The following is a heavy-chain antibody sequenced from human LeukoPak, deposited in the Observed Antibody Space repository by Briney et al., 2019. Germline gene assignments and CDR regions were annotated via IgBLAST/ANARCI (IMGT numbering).Heavy chain of an antibody. CDR1: GYTFTSYG. J-gene: IGHJ4*02. CDR2: ISAYNGNT. Sequence: ASVKVSCKASGYTFTSYGISWVRQAPGQGLEWMGWISAYNGNTNYAQKFQDRVTITTYTSTTTASLELRSLRSDDTAVYYCARATGKWEHFRFFDYWGQGTLVTVSS. D-gene: IGHD1-26*01. V-gene: IGHV1-18*01. CDR3: ARATGKWEHFRFFDY.